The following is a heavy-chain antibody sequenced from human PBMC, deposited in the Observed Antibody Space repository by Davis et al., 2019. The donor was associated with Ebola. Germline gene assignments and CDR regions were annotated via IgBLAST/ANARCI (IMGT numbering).Heavy chain of an antibody. J-gene: IGHJ4*02. CDR2: ISNGGRT. CDR1: GGSFGRDY. D-gene: IGHD5-24*01. Sequence: GSLRLSCSVPGGSFGRDYWSWIRQSPGKGLEWIAFISNGGRTIYNPSLRGRVTISIDTSKNQFSLEVRSVTAADTAFYYCVRGSDAYKTGYWGQGTLVTVSS. V-gene: IGHV4-59*01. CDR3: VRGSDAYKTGY.